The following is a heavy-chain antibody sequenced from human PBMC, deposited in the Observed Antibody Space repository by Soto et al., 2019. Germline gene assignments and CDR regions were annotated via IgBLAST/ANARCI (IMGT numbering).Heavy chain of an antibody. V-gene: IGHV4-34*01. D-gene: IGHD5-12*01. CDR3: ARGYSGYDFRWFDP. CDR2: INHSGST. Sequence: SETLSLTCAVYGGSFSGYYWSWIRQPPGKGLEWIGEINHSGSTNYNPSLKSRVTISVGTSKNQFSLKLSSVTAADTAVYYCARGYSGYDFRWFDPWGQGTLVTVSS. J-gene: IGHJ5*02. CDR1: GGSFSGYY.